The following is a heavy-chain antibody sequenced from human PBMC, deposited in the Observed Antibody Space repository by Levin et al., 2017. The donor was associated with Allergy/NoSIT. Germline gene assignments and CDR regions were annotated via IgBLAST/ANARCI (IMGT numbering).Heavy chain of an antibody. D-gene: IGHD1-14*01. Sequence: SLKISCAASGFTFDDYAMHWVRQAPGKGLEWVSGISWNSGSIGYADSVKGRFTISRDNAKNSLYLQMNSLRAEDTALYYCAKENPGKGVPYYYYGMDVWGQGTTVTVSS. CDR3: AKENPGKGVPYYYYGMDV. CDR2: ISWNSGSI. V-gene: IGHV3-9*01. CDR1: GFTFDDYA. J-gene: IGHJ6*02.